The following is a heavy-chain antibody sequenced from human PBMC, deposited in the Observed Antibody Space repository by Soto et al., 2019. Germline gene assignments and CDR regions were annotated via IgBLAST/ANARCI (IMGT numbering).Heavy chain of an antibody. CDR1: GGSISSSSYY. CDR3: ARVRTIFGVVIISVAY. J-gene: IGHJ4*02. D-gene: IGHD3-3*01. CDR2: IYYSGST. V-gene: IGHV4-39*01. Sequence: QLQLQESGPGLVKPSETLSLTCTVSGGSISSSSYYWGWIRQPPGKGLEWIGSIYYSGSTYYNPSLKSRVTISLDTSKNQFSLKLSSVTAADTAVYYCARVRTIFGVVIISVAYWGQGTLVTVSS.